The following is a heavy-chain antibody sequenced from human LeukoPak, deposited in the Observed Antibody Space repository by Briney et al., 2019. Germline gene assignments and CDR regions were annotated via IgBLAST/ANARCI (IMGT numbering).Heavy chain of an antibody. CDR2: INGAGSSI. Sequence: GGSLRLSCAASGFTFSSYWMHWVRQTPGKGLVWVSRINGAGSSISYADSVKGRVTISRDNAKNTLYLQMNNPRAEDTAVYYCARGGDYKNDYWGQGTLVTVSS. CDR1: GFTFSSYW. CDR3: ARGGDYKNDY. D-gene: IGHD4-17*01. V-gene: IGHV3-74*01. J-gene: IGHJ4*02.